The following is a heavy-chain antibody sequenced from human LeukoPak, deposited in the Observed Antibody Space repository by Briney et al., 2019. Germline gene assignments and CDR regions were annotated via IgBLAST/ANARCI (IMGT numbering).Heavy chain of an antibody. CDR2: AYYRSKWYI. V-gene: IGHV6-1*01. D-gene: IGHD6-19*01. Sequence: SQTLSLTCAISGNSVSSNYAAWHWLRQSSSRGLEWLGGAYYRSKWYIDYAVSVKNRIDIKPDTSKNQLSLQLNSVTPDDTAVYYCARDSVFGSSGWYDYWGQGTLVTVSS. J-gene: IGHJ4*02. CDR1: GNSVSSNYAA. CDR3: ARDSVFGSSGWYDY.